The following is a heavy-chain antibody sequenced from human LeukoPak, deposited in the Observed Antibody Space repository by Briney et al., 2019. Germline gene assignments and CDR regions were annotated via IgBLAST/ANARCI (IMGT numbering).Heavy chain of an antibody. V-gene: IGHV1-69*05. Sequence: SGKVSCKASGGTFSSYAISWVRQAPGQGLEWMGGIIPIFGTANYAQKFQGRVTITTDESTSTAYMELSSLRSEDTAVYYCARSSSSDYYYYYMDVWGKGTTVTVSS. CDR3: ARSSSSDYYYYYMDV. CDR2: IIPIFGTA. J-gene: IGHJ6*03. D-gene: IGHD6-6*01. CDR1: GGTFSSYA.